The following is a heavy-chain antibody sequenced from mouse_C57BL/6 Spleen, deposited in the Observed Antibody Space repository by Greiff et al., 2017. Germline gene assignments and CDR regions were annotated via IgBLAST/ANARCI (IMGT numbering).Heavy chain of an antibody. J-gene: IGHJ4*01. CDR1: GYTFTSYW. CDR2: IDPSDSYT. V-gene: IGHV1-69*01. CDR3: ARVRAYAMDY. Sequence: QVQLQQPGAELVMPGASVKLSCKASGYTFTSYWMHWVKQRPGQGLEWIGGIDPSDSYTNYNQKFKGKSTLTVDTSSTTAYMQLSSLTSEDSAVYYCARVRAYAMDYWGQGTSVTVSS. D-gene: IGHD3-1*01.